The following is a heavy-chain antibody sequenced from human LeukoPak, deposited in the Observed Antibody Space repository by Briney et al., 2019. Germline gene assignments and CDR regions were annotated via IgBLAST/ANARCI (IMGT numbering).Heavy chain of an antibody. D-gene: IGHD1-14*01. CDR2: IYSGGST. Sequence: GGSLRLSCAVSGFTVSSNYMSWVRQAPGKGLEWVSVIYSGGSTYYADSVKGRFTISRNNSKNTLYLQMNSLRAEDTAVYYCATGSARVKPHDYWGQGTLVTVSS. CDR3: ATGSARVKPHDY. V-gene: IGHV3-53*01. J-gene: IGHJ4*02. CDR1: GFTVSSNY.